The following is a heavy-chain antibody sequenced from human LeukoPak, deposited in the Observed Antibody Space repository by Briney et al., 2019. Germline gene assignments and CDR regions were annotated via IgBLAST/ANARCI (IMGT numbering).Heavy chain of an antibody. J-gene: IGHJ4*02. CDR2: IYYSGST. Sequence: GSLRLSCAASGFTVSSDYMTWVRQAPGKGLEWIGSIYYSGSTYYNPSLKSRVTISVDTSKNQFSLKLSSVTAADTAVYYCARQSPLLWFGENYYFDYWGQGALVTVSS. CDR1: GFTVSSDY. V-gene: IGHV4-39*01. CDR3: ARQSPLLWFGENYYFDY. D-gene: IGHD3-10*01.